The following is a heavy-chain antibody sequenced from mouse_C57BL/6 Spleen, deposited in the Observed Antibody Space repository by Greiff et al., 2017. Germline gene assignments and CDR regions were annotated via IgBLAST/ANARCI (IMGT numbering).Heavy chain of an antibody. CDR1: GFTFSDYG. V-gene: IGHV5-17*01. CDR2: ISSGSSTI. Sequence: EVKLQESGGGLVKPGGSLKLSCAASGFTFSDYGMHWVRQAPEKGLEWVAYISSGSSTIYYADTVKGRFTISRDNAKNTLFLQMTSMRSEDTAMYYCARGKLLEFDYWGQGTTLTVSS. J-gene: IGHJ2*01. CDR3: ARGKLLEFDY.